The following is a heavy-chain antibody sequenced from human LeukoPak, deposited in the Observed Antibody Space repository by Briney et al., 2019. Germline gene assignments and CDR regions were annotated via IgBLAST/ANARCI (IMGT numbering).Heavy chain of an antibody. Sequence: GGALRLSCAASGFTFSSYAMSWVRQAPGKGLEWVSAISGSGGSTYYADSVKGRFTISRDNSKNTLYLQMNSLRAEDTAVYYCAKDINWNDGFDYWGQGTLVTVSS. CDR3: AKDINWNDGFDY. CDR2: ISGSGGST. V-gene: IGHV3-23*01. D-gene: IGHD1-1*01. J-gene: IGHJ4*02. CDR1: GFTFSSYA.